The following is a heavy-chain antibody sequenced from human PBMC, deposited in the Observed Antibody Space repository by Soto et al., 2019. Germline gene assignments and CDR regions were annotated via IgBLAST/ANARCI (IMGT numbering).Heavy chain of an antibody. CDR3: ARSGVTGIVIPSHWFDS. CDR2: ISSSGST. Sequence: LSLTCTVSCHSIGGVGCWSWSRQFPGRGLEWIGCISSSGSTYYNPALNNRISLSLDTSQNQFSLKLLSVTAADTAIYYCARSGVTGIVIPSHWFDSWGQGTLVTVSS. V-gene: IGHV4-31*03. D-gene: IGHD2-21*02. CDR1: CHSIGGVGC. J-gene: IGHJ5*01.